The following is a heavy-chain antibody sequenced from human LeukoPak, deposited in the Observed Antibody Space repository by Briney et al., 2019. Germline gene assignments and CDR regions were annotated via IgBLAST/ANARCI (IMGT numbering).Heavy chain of an antibody. CDR3: ARLKDDVTKLDY. D-gene: IGHD2-8*01. CDR1: GFTFSTEG. J-gene: IGHJ4*02. CDR2: INQDGSQK. Sequence: GSLRLSCAASGFTFSTEGMSWVRQAPGKGLEWVANINQDGSQKRYVDSVQGRFTISRDNTKNSLFLQMNSLRAEDTAVYYCARLKDDVTKLDYWGQGTLVTVSS. V-gene: IGHV3-7*01.